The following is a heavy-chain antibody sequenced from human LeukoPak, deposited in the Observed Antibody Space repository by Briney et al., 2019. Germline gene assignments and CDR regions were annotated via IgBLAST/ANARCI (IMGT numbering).Heavy chain of an antibody. Sequence: SETLSLTCTVSCVSISSYYWSWIRQPPGKGLEWIGYIYYSGSTNYSPSLKSRVTISVDTSKNQFSLKLSSVTAADTAVYYCARRPGQQHYFDYWGQGTLVTVSS. D-gene: IGHD6-13*01. CDR3: ARRPGQQHYFDY. CDR2: IYYSGST. J-gene: IGHJ4*02. V-gene: IGHV4-59*08. CDR1: CVSISSYY.